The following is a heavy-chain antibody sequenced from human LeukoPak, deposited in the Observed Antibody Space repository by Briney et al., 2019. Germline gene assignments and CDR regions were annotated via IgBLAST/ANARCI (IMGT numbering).Heavy chain of an antibody. Sequence: SETLSLTCTVSGYSVGSGFYWGWIRQPPGKGLEWIGSIYHSGGTYYNPSLKSRVTISVDTSKNQFSLKLSSVTAADTAVYYCARTQWLVYFDYWGQGTLVTVSS. J-gene: IGHJ4*02. CDR2: IYHSGGT. V-gene: IGHV4-38-2*02. CDR3: ARTQWLVYFDY. CDR1: GYSVGSGFY. D-gene: IGHD6-19*01.